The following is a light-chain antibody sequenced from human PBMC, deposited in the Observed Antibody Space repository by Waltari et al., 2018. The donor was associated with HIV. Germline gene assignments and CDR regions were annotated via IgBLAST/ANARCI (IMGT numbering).Light chain of an antibody. Sequence: QSALTQPRSVSGSPGQSVTISCTGTSSHIGYFDYVSWYQQYPGKAPKVILYEVSQRPSGVPDRFTASKSGITASLTISGLQDEDEADYYCCSYAGTYTYVFGTGTTVTVL. V-gene: IGLV2-11*01. J-gene: IGLJ1*01. CDR1: SSHIGYFDY. CDR3: CSYAGTYTYV. CDR2: EVS.